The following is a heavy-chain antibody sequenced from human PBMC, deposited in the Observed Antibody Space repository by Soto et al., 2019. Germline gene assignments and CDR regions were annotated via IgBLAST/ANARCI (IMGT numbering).Heavy chain of an antibody. CDR3: TRGGGQYDTAGNYDH. D-gene: IGHD3-22*01. Sequence: EVQVVESGGGFVQPGGSLRLSCAASGFTFSSYEMNWVRQAPGKGLEWVSYISSSGSTIYYADSLKGRFTISRDNVKKSLYLQINSPRAEDKAVYYCTRGGGQYDTAGNYDHWGQGTLVTVSS. J-gene: IGHJ5*02. CDR2: ISSSGSTI. V-gene: IGHV3-48*03. CDR1: GFTFSSYE.